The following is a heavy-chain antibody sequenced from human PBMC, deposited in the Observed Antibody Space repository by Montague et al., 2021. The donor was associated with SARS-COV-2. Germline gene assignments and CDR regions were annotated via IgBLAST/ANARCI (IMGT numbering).Heavy chain of an antibody. V-gene: IGHV3-7*01. CDR1: GFTFSSYW. CDR3: ARDRAPYYYDSSGYLGPIYYGMDV. J-gene: IGHJ6*02. D-gene: IGHD3-22*01. CDR2: IKQDGSEK. Sequence: SLRLSCAASGFTFSSYWMSWVRQAPGKGLEWVANIKQDGSEKYYVDSVKGRFTISRDNAKNSLYLQMNSLRAEDTAVYYCARDRAPYYYDSSGYLGPIYYGMDVWGQGTTVTVSS.